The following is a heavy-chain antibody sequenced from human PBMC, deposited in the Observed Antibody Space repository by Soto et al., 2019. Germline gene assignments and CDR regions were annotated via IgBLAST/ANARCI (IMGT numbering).Heavy chain of an antibody. V-gene: IGHV3-30-3*01. J-gene: IGHJ4*02. CDR3: ARENDYVWGSYRYPPYFDY. CDR1: GFTFSSYA. CDR2: ISYDGSNK. Sequence: RRSLRLSCAASGFTFSSYAMHWVRQAPGKGLEWVAVISYDGSNKYYADSVKGRFTISRDNSKNTLYLQMNSLRAEDTAVYYYARENDYVWGSYRYPPYFDYWGQGTLVNVSS. D-gene: IGHD3-16*02.